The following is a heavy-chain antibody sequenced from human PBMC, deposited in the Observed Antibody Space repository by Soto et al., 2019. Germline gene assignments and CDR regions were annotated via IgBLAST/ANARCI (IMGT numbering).Heavy chain of an antibody. CDR2: VYYSGTT. J-gene: IGHJ4*02. D-gene: IGHD4-17*01. CDR1: GGSVSNKTYY. CDR3: ARTTAVPNTLRSRYFFDH. Sequence: SETLSLTCSVSGGSVSNKTYYWSWIRQPPGKRLEWIGYVYYSGTTNYNPSLKSRVTISVDLSKNQFSLRLSSVTTADTALYYCARTTAVPNTLRSRYFFDHWGQGTLVTVSS. V-gene: IGHV4-61*01.